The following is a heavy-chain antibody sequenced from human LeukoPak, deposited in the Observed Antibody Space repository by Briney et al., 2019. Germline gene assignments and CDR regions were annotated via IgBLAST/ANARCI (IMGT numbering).Heavy chain of an antibody. CDR2: IYSGGST. J-gene: IGHJ3*02. CDR3: ARAGPYDAFDI. CDR1: GFSVNSNY. D-gene: IGHD1-14*01. Sequence: GGSLRLSCAASGFSVNSNYMSWVRQAPGKGLEWVLVIYSGGSTYYADSVKGRFTVSRHISKNTLYLQMNSLRAEDTAVYYCARAGPYDAFDIWGQGTMVTVSS. V-gene: IGHV3-53*04.